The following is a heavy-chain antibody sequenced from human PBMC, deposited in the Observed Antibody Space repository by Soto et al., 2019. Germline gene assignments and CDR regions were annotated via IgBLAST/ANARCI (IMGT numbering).Heavy chain of an antibody. J-gene: IGHJ6*02. V-gene: IGHV4-61*01. CDR2: MYYTGAT. D-gene: IGHD3-10*01. CDR1: GGSVRSGNHF. Sequence: SETLSLTCSVSGGSVRSGNHFWNWIRQPPGRGLEWLGYMYYTGATNYNPSLKSRVSMSVDTSKNQFSLKLTSLTAADTAVYYCARGGEPLGYYGLDVWGQGTKVT. CDR3: ARGGEPLGYYGLDV.